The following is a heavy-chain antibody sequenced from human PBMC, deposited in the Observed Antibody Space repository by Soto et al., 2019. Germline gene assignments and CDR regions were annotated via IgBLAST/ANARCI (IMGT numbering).Heavy chain of an antibody. D-gene: IGHD6-13*01. J-gene: IGHJ6*02. CDR1: GFIFSDYY. CDR3: ARGSSVRGMNV. V-gene: IGHV3-11*06. Sequence: GSLRLSCAASGFIFSDYYMSWVRQAPGKGLEWVSYISGSDPYMKYADAVKGRFTISRDNAKNALYLQMNSLRDDDTAVYYCARGSSVRGMNVWGQGTTVTVSS. CDR2: ISGSDPYM.